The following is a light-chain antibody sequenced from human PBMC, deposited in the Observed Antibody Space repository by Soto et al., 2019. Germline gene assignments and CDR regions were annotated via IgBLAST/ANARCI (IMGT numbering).Light chain of an antibody. CDR3: SSRKI. CDR1: SSDVDANKY. Sequence: QSALTQPPSASGSPGQSVTISCTGISSDVDANKYVSWYQQHPGRAPKLIIFEVSKRPSGVPDRFSGSKSGNTAPLTVSGLQAEDESDYYCSSRKIFGGGTKLTVL. V-gene: IGLV2-8*01. CDR2: EVS. J-gene: IGLJ2*01.